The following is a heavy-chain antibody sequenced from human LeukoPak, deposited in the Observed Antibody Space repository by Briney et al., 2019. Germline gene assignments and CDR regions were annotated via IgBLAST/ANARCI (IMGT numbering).Heavy chain of an antibody. CDR2: IYTSGST. V-gene: IGHV4-61*02. CDR1: GVSISSGSYY. J-gene: IGHJ4*02. D-gene: IGHD1-7*01. Sequence: PSETLSLTCTVSGVSISSGSYYWSWIRQPAGKGLEWIGRIYTSGSTNYNPSLKSRVTISVDTSKNQFSLKLSSVTAADTAVYYCARDVPPGITGTTSVLWGQGTLVTVSS. CDR3: ARDVPPGITGTTSVL.